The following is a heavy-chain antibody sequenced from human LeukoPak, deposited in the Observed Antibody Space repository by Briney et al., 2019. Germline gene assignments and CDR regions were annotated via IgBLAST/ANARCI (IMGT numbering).Heavy chain of an antibody. V-gene: IGHV1-69*04. Sequence: SVKVSCKASGGTFSSYTISWVRQAPGQGLEWMGRIIPILGIANYAQKFQGRVTITADKSTSTAYMELSSLRSEDTAVYYCARDPYDSSGYIFDYWGQGALVTVSS. J-gene: IGHJ4*02. CDR1: GGTFSSYT. CDR2: IIPILGIA. D-gene: IGHD3-22*01. CDR3: ARDPYDSSGYIFDY.